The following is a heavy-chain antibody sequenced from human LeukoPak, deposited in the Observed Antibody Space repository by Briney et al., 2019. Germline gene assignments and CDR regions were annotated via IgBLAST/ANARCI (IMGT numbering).Heavy chain of an antibody. D-gene: IGHD3-22*01. J-gene: IGHJ4*02. CDR2: IYYSGST. Sequence: SETLSLTCTVSGGSISSYYWSWIRQPPGKGLEWIGYIYYSGSTNYNPSLKSRVTISVDTSKSQFSLKLSSVTAADTAVYYCARHVGYYDSSGTGYFDYWGQGTLVTVSS. CDR3: ARHVGYYDSSGTGYFDY. CDR1: GGSISSYY. V-gene: IGHV4-59*08.